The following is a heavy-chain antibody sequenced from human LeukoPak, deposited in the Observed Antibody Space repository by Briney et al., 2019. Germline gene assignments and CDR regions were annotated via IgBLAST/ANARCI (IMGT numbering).Heavy chain of an antibody. V-gene: IGHV3-48*02. CDR2: ISSSSSAM. J-gene: IGHJ4*02. CDR1: GFTFSSYG. D-gene: IGHD3-10*01. CDR3: ARGSGNSFDY. Sequence: QPGRSLRLSCAASGFTFSSYGMHWVRQAPGKGLEWVSYISSSSSAMYYADSMKGRFTISRDNAKNSLYLQMNNLRDEDTAVYYCARGSGNSFDYWGQGALVTVSS.